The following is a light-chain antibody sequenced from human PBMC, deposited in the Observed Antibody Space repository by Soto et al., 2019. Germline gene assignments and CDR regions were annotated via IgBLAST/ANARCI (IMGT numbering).Light chain of an antibody. Sequence: DIVMTQSPATLSVAPGERVTFSCRASQGVSRKLAWYQHKPGQAPRLLISGASTGATGIPARFSGSGSGTEFTLTISSLQSEDCAMWPITFXGGTKVDIK. V-gene: IGKV3-15*01. CDR2: GAS. CDR3: T. CDR1: QGVSRK. J-gene: IGKJ4*01.